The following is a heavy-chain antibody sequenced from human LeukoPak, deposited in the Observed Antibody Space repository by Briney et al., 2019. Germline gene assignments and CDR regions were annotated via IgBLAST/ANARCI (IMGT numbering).Heavy chain of an antibody. CDR1: GFTFSAHW. V-gene: IGHV3-7*03. Sequence: QPGGSLRLSCAASGFTFSAHWMSWVRQAPGKGLEWVANIKQDESEKSYVDSVKGRFTISRDNSKNTLYLQMNSLRAEDTAVYYCARDPESAAGMSYWGQGTLVTVSS. CDR3: ARDPESAAGMSY. J-gene: IGHJ4*02. CDR2: IKQDESEK. D-gene: IGHD6-19*01.